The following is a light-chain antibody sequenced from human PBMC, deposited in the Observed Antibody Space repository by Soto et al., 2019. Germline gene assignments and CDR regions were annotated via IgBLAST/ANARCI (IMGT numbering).Light chain of an antibody. J-gene: IGKJ3*01. V-gene: IGKV1-6*01. CDR1: QGIRNA. CDR2: AAS. CDR3: LQDYNYPHT. Sequence: AIQMTQSPSSLSASVGDRVTITCRASQGIRNALGWYQQKPGKAPKLLIYAASSLQSGVPSRFSGSGSGTEFTLTISSLQPEDFATYYCLQDYNYPHTFGPGTKVDIK.